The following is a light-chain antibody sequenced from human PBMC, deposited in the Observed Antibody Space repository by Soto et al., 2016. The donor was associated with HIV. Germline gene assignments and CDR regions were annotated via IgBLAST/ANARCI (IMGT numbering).Light chain of an antibody. V-gene: IGLV3-1*01. CDR3: QAWDNRVV. J-gene: IGLJ3*02. CDR1: KLGDKF. CDR2: QDN. Sequence: SYELTQPPSMSVSPGQTATITCSGHKLGDKFASWYQQKLGQSPMLVIYQDNRRPSGIPERFSGSNSGNTATLTISGTQTMDEADYYCQAWDNRVVFGGGTKLIVL.